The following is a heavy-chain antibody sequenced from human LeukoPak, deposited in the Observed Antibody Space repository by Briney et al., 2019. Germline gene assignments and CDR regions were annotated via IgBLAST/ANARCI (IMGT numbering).Heavy chain of an antibody. V-gene: IGHV3-74*01. CDR2: INSDESTT. CDR1: GFTFSNYW. D-gene: IGHD3-22*01. Sequence: PGGSLRLSCAASGFTFSNYWMHWVRQAPGKGLVWVSRINSDESTTTYADSVKGRFTISRDNAKNTLYLQMNSLRAEDTAVYYCARGGGLYYYDTSGYDYWGQGTLVTVSS. J-gene: IGHJ4*02. CDR3: ARGGGLYYYDTSGYDY.